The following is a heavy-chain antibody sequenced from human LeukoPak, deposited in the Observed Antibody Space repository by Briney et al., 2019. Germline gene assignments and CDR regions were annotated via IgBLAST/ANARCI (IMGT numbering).Heavy chain of an antibody. CDR3: AVGWLRPTYYYYMDV. J-gene: IGHJ6*03. V-gene: IGHV1-18*01. Sequence: ASVKVSCKASGYTFTSYGISWVRQAPGQGLEWMGWISAYNGNTNYAQKLQGRDTMTTDTSTSTAYMELRSLRSDDTAVYYCAVGWLRPTYYYYMDVWGKGTTVTVSS. D-gene: IGHD5-12*01. CDR2: ISAYNGNT. CDR1: GYTFTSYG.